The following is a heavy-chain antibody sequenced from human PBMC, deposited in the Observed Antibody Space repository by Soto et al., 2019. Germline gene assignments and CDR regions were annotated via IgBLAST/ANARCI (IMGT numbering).Heavy chain of an antibody. CDR3: ARGNSWNYDLNWFDP. CDR1: GGSFSGYY. CDR2: INHSGST. D-gene: IGHD1-7*01. J-gene: IGHJ5*02. Sequence: SETLSLTCAVYGGSFSGYYWSWIRQPPGKGLEWIGEINHSGSTNYNPSLKSRVTISVDTSKNQFSLKLSSVTAADTAVYYCARGNSWNYDLNWFDPWGQGTLVTVSS. V-gene: IGHV4-34*01.